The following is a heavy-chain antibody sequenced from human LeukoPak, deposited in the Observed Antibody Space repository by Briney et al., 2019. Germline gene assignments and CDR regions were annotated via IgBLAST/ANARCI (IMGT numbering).Heavy chain of an antibody. CDR1: GYTFTSYA. D-gene: IGHD5/OR15-5a*01. CDR3: ARESSPAYYYMDV. CDR2: IIPIFGTA. V-gene: IGHV1-69*05. Sequence: SVKVSCKASGYTFTSYAISWVRQAPGQGLEWMGGIIPIFGTANYAQKFQGRVTITTDESTSTAYMELSSLRSEDTAVYYCARESSPAYYYMDVWGKGTTVTVSS. J-gene: IGHJ6*03.